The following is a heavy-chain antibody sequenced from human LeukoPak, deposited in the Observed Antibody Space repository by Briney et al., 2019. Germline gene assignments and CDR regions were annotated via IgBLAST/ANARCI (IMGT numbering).Heavy chain of an antibody. J-gene: IGHJ4*02. D-gene: IGHD2-15*01. CDR2: ISSSGSTI. Sequence: GGSLRLSCAASGFTFSDYYMSWIRQAPGKGLEWVSYISSSGSTIYYADSVKGRFTISRDNAKNSLYLQMNSLRAEDTAVYYCARALAVVVVAAFDYWGQGTLVTVSS. CDR3: ARALAVVVVAAFDY. CDR1: GFTFSDYY. V-gene: IGHV3-11*04.